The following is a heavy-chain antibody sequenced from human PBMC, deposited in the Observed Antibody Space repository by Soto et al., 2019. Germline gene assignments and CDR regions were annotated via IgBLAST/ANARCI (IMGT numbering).Heavy chain of an antibody. CDR3: ASQWDRRSGGDN. V-gene: IGHV1-69*02. J-gene: IGHJ4*02. D-gene: IGHD1-26*01. CDR2: IIPILGIA. CDR1: GYTFTSYT. Sequence: SVKVSCKASGYTFTSYTISWVRQAPGQGLEWMGRIIPILGIANYAQKFQGRVTITADKSTSTAYMELSSLRSEDTAVYYCASQWDRRSGGDNWGQGTLVTVYS.